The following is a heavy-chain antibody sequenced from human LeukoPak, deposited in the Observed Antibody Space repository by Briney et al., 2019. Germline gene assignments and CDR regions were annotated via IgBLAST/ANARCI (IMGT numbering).Heavy chain of an antibody. V-gene: IGHV7-4-1*02. D-gene: IGHD2-8*01. CDR1: GYTFTSYA. Sequence: ASVKVSCKASGYTFTSYAMGWVRQAPGHGLEWMGWINTNTGNPTYAQGFTGRFVFSLGTSVSTAYLQISSLEAEDTAVYYCASFFCINGVCYYLDYWGQGTLVTVSS. CDR2: INTNTGNP. J-gene: IGHJ4*02. CDR3: ASFFCINGVCYYLDY.